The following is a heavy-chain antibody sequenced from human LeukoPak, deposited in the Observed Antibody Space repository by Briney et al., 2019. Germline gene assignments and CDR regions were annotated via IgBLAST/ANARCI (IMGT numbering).Heavy chain of an antibody. CDR2: ISYDGSNK. CDR3: ARDPHYFSYYGMDV. D-gene: IGHD2/OR15-2a*01. CDR1: GFTFSSYA. V-gene: IGHV3-30-3*01. J-gene: IGHJ6*02. Sequence: GGSLRLSCAASGFTFSSYAMHWVRQAPGKGLEWVAVISYDGSNKYYADSVKGRFTISRDNSKNTLYLQMNSLRAEDTAVYYCARDPHYFSYYGMDVWGRGTTVTVSS.